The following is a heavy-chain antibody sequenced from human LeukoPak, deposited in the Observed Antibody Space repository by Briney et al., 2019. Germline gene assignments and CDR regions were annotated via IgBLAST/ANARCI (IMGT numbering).Heavy chain of an antibody. J-gene: IGHJ4*02. CDR1: GFTFSSYW. V-gene: IGHV3-74*01. CDR3: ARDYYDSSGYYGDY. Sequence: PGGSLRLSCAASGFTFSSYWMHWVRQAPGKGLVLVSRINSDGSSTSYADSVKGRFTISRDNSKNTLYLQMNSLRAEDTAVYYCARDYYDSSGYYGDYWGQGTLVTVSS. D-gene: IGHD3-22*01. CDR2: INSDGSST.